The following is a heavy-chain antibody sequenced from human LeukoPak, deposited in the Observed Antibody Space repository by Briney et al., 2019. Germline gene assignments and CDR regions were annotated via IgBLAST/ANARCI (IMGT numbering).Heavy chain of an antibody. D-gene: IGHD3-10*01. J-gene: IGHJ4*02. Sequence: GESLKISCKGSGYSFTSYWIGWVRQAPGQGLEWMGWISAYNGNTNYAQKLQGRVTMTTDTSTSTAYMELRSLRSDDTAVYYCARALGGSGRYQYYFDYWGQGTLVTVSS. CDR1: GYSFTSYW. CDR2: ISAYNGNT. CDR3: ARALGGSGRYQYYFDY. V-gene: IGHV1-18*04.